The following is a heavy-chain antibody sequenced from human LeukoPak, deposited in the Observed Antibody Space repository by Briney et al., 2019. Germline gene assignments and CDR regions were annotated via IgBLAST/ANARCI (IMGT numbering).Heavy chain of an antibody. Sequence: GGSLRLSCAASGFTFSSYGMHWVRQAPGKGLEWVAVISYDGSNKYYADSVKGRFTISRDNPKNTLYLQMNSLRAEDTAVYYCAKGAVAGYFDYWGQGTLVTVSS. J-gene: IGHJ4*02. CDR3: AKGAVAGYFDY. D-gene: IGHD6-19*01. CDR1: GFTFSSYG. V-gene: IGHV3-30*18. CDR2: ISYDGSNK.